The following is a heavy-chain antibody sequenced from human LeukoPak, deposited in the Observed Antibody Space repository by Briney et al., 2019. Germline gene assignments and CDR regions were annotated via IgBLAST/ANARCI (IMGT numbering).Heavy chain of an antibody. CDR1: GFTFGSYA. CDR3: AKESHYDSSGYYYSDS. Sequence: GGSLRLSCAASGFTFGSYAMTWVRQVPGKGLEWVSSLSGSGHSTYYADSVKGRFTISRDNSKNTLSLQMSSLRAEDTALYYCAKESHYDSSGYYYSDSWGQGTLVTVSS. D-gene: IGHD3-22*01. V-gene: IGHV3-23*01. CDR2: LSGSGHST. J-gene: IGHJ4*02.